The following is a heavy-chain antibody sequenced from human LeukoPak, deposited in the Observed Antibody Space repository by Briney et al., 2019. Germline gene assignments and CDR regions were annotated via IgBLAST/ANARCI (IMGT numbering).Heavy chain of an antibody. CDR1: GGSIRSSHYY. CDR3: ASGVIAAGRPNWFDP. J-gene: IGHJ5*02. V-gene: IGHV4-39*01. Sequence: SETLSLTCTVSGGSIRSSHYYWSWVRQSPGKGLEWIGSIHDSGSTSFNPSLERRASGSVDTSKNQFSLTLTSVTAADTAVYYCASGVIAAGRPNWFDPWGQGTLVTVSS. CDR2: IHDSGST. D-gene: IGHD6-13*01.